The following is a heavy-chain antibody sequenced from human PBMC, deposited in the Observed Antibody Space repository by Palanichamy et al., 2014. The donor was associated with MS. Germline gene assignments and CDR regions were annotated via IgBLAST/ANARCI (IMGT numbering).Heavy chain of an antibody. J-gene: IGHJ6*02. CDR2: ISYDGNNK. CDR3: ARVYYHDGSVYYYNALDV. CDR1: IHLQYLC. D-gene: IGHD3-22*01. V-gene: IGHV3-30*03. Sequence: QVQLVEVVGEGVGPAWEVPETLLCSLWIHLQYLCHELGPPGLQARGWSGWLFISYDGNNKYYADSVKGRFSISRDNSKNTLYLQMNSLRAEDTAVYYCARVYYHDGSVYYYNALDVWGHGTTVTVSS.